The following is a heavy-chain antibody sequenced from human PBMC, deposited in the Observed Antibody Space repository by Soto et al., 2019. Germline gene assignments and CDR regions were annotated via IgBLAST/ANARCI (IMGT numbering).Heavy chain of an antibody. CDR3: ARRYGASFDY. CDR1: GGSISSYY. J-gene: IGHJ4*02. CDR2: IYYSGST. Sequence: SETLSLACAASGGSISSYYWSLIRQPPGKGLEWIGYIYYSGSTNYNPSLKSRVTISVDTSKNQFSLKLSSVTAADTAVYYCARRYGASFDYWGQGTLVTVSS. V-gene: IGHV4-59*01. D-gene: IGHD4-17*01.